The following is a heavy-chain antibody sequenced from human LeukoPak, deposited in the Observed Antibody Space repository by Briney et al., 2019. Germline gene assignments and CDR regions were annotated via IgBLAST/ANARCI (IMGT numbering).Heavy chain of an antibody. V-gene: IGHV1-46*01. D-gene: IGHD1-26*01. J-gene: IGHJ4*02. Sequence: GSVKVSCKASGYTFSNSHIHWVRQAPGQGLEWMGIINPSNVNTEYAQRFQGRVTMTRDTSTSTVYMDLSSLRLEDTAVFYCAREPYSGSCHFDYWGQGTLFTVSS. CDR1: GYTFSNSH. CDR2: INPSNVNT. CDR3: AREPYSGSCHFDY.